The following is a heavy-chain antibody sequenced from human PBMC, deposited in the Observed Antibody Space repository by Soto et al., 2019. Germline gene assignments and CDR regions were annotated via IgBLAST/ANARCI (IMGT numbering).Heavy chain of an antibody. Sequence: QVQLVQSGAEVKKPGSSVKVSCKASGGTFRNYAFNWVRQAPGQGLEWMGGIIPMFGTTNTAQRFQDRVTITADEFTGTGYVALTSLRSEDTAVYYCAISAGTTTHDHYYYLVDVWGQGTTVTVSS. J-gene: IGHJ6*02. CDR2: IIPMFGTT. CDR3: AISAGTTTHDHYYYLVDV. D-gene: IGHD1-1*01. CDR1: GGTFRNYA. V-gene: IGHV1-69*01.